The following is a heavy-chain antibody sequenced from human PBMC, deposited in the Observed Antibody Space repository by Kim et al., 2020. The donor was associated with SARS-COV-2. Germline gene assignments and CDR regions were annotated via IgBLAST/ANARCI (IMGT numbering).Heavy chain of an antibody. Sequence: SETLSLTCTVSGGSISSGGYYWSWIRQHPGKGLEWIGYIYYSGSTYYNPSLKSRVTISVDTSKNQFSLKLSSVTAADTAVYYCARVGEPLWPLGRGMDVWGQGTTVTVSS. CDR1: GGSISSGGYY. D-gene: IGHD3-10*01. J-gene: IGHJ6*02. CDR2: IYYSGST. V-gene: IGHV4-31*03. CDR3: ARVGEPLWPLGRGMDV.